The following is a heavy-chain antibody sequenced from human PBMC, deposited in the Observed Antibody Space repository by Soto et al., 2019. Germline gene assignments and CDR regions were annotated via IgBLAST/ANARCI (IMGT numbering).Heavy chain of an antibody. J-gene: IGHJ4*02. CDR2: IYHSGST. V-gene: IGHV4-4*02. CDR3: ARGSPDYYDSPLPFDY. CDR1: GGYLSSSNW. Sequence: SETMSLTWAVAGGYLSSSNWWSWVRPPPGKGLEWIGEIYHSGSTNYNPSLKSRVTISVDKSKNQFSLKLSSVTAADTAVYYCARGSPDYYDSPLPFDYWGQGTLVTVSS. D-gene: IGHD3-22*01.